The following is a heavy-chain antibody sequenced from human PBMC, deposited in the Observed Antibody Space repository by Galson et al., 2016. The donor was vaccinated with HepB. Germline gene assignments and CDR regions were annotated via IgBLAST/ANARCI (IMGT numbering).Heavy chain of an antibody. D-gene: IGHD4-17*01. Sequence: SLRLSCAASGFTFSNYDMSWVRQAPGKGLEWVASLSPSSDYIYHADSGKGRFTISRDNAKNSLYLQMNSLRAEDTAVYYCVRNSFLGGDYSVDYWGQGILVTVSS. V-gene: IGHV3-21*01. J-gene: IGHJ4*02. CDR1: GFTFSNYD. CDR2: LSPSSDYI. CDR3: VRNSFLGGDYSVDY.